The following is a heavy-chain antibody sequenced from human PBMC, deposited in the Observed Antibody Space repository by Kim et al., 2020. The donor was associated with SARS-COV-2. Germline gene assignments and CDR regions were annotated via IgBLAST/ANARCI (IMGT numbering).Heavy chain of an antibody. Sequence: YAQKLQGRVTMTTDTSTSTGYMELGSLRSDDTAVYYCARGRYYGSGSWDYWGQGTLVTVSS. D-gene: IGHD3-10*01. V-gene: IGHV1-18*01. CDR3: ARGRYYGSGSWDY. J-gene: IGHJ4*02.